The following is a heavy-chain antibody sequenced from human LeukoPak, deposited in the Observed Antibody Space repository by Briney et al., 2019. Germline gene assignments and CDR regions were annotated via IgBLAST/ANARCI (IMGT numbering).Heavy chain of an antibody. D-gene: IGHD6-19*01. CDR3: ARTYSSGWYVGWFDP. J-gene: IGHJ5*02. V-gene: IGHV1-18*01. CDR2: ISAYNGNT. Sequence: ASVKVSCKASGYTFTSYGISWVRQAPGQGLEWMGWISAYNGNTNYAQKLQGRVTMTTDTSTSTAYMELRSLRSDDTAVYYCARTYSSGWYVGWFDPWGQGTLVTVSS. CDR1: GYTFTSYG.